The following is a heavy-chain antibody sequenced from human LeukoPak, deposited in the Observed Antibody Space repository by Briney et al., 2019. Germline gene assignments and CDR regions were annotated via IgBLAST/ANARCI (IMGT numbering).Heavy chain of an antibody. CDR3: TRGGRGGLQLVFAY. D-gene: IGHD5-24*01. CDR2: IRSKAYGGTT. V-gene: IGHV3-49*04. Sequence: GGSLRLSCAASGFIFSIYSMNWVRQAPGKGLEWVGFIRSKAYGGTTECAASVKGRFTISRDDSKSIAYLQMNSLKTEDTAVYYCTRGGRGGLQLVFAYWGKGTLVPVS. J-gene: IGHJ4*02. CDR1: GFIFSIYS.